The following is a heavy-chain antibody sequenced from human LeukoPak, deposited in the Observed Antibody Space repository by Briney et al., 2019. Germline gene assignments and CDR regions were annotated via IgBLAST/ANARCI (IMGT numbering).Heavy chain of an antibody. D-gene: IGHD6-19*01. CDR1: GFSFTTYW. CDR2: INQDETEK. V-gene: IGHV3-7*01. Sequence: GGSLRLSCAASGFSFTTYWMSWVRQTPGKGLEWVANINQDETEKYYVDSVKGRFTISRDNTKNSLYLQMTSLRADDTAVYYCARVGKNGWDFDHWGQGILVTVSS. CDR3: ARVGKNGWDFDH. J-gene: IGHJ4*02.